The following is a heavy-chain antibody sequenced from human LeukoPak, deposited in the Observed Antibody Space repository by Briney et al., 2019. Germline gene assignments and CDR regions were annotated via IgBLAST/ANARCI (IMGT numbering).Heavy chain of an antibody. J-gene: IGHJ6*02. Sequence: PGVSLRLSCAASGFTFSSYWMSWVRQAPGKGLEWVANIKQDGSEKYYVDSVKGRFTISRDNAKNSLYLQMNSLRAEDTAVYYCAREKVVVVPAAMAYYYYYGMDVWGQGTTVTVSS. CDR1: GFTFSSYW. D-gene: IGHD2-2*01. CDR2: IKQDGSEK. V-gene: IGHV3-7*03. CDR3: AREKVVVVPAAMAYYYYYGMDV.